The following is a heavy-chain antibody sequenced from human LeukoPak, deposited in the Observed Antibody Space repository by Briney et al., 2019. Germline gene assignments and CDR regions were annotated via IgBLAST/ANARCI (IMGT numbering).Heavy chain of an antibody. CDR3: AKAGPLLTYCGGDCYFDY. J-gene: IGHJ4*02. D-gene: IGHD2-21*02. Sequence: PGRSLRLSCAASGFTFDDYAMPWVRQAPGKGLEWVSGISWNSGSIDYADSVKGRFTISRDNAKNSLYLQMNSLRAEDTALYYCAKAGPLLTYCGGDCYFDYWGQGTLVTVSS. V-gene: IGHV3-9*01. CDR2: ISWNSGSI. CDR1: GFTFDDYA.